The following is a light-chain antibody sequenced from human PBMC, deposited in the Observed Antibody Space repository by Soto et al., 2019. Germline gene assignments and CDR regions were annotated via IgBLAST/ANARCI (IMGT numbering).Light chain of an antibody. CDR3: QSYDSSLSGPV. CDR1: TSNIGAGYA. J-gene: IGLJ2*01. Sequence: QSVLTQSPSVSGAPGQRVTISCTGSTSNIGAGYAVHWYQQLPGTVPKLLIYGNNNRPSGVPDRFSGSKSGTSASLGITGLQAEDEADYYCQSYDSSLSGPVFGGGTKLTVL. CDR2: GNN. V-gene: IGLV1-40*01.